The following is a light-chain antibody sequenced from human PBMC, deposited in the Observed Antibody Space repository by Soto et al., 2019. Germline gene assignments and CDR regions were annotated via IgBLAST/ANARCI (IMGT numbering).Light chain of an antibody. CDR3: QQYGSSPIN. V-gene: IGKV3-20*01. CDR1: QSVSSSY. CDR2: DAS. Sequence: EIVLTQSPGTLSLSPGERATLSCRASQSVSSSYLAWYQQKPGQAPRLLIYDASSRATGIPDRFSGSGSGTDFTLTISRLEPEDFAVYYCQQYGSSPINFGQGTRREIK. J-gene: IGKJ5*01.